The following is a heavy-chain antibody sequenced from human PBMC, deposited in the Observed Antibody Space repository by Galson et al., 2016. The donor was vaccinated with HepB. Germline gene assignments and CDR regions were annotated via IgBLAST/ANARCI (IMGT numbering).Heavy chain of an antibody. D-gene: IGHD1-26*01. CDR1: GDSVSGNSAT. CDR2: TYYRSEWYV. CDR3: ARVVGRRIEVGGPSYYYYGLDV. Sequence: CAISGDSVSGNSATWNWIRQSPSRGLEWLGRTYYRSEWYVDYAESMKSRIMINPNTSKNQISLQMHSVTPEDSAVYYCARVVGRRIEVGGPSYYYYGLDVWGQGALVTVSS. V-gene: IGHV6-1*01. J-gene: IGHJ6*02.